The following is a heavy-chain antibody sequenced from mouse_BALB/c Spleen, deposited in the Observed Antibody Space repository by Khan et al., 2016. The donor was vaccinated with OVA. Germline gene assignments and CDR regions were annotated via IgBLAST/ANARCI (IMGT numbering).Heavy chain of an antibody. J-gene: IGHJ3*01. D-gene: IGHD1-1*01. CDR3: APVGTSYVSFAY. CDR1: GYTFTSYV. CDR2: IYPFNDDA. Sequence: EVKLLESGPELVKPGASVKMSCKASGYTFTSYVMHWVKQKPGLGLEWIGYIYPFNDDAKYNEKFKGKATLTSDKSSSTAYMELSSLTSEDSAVYYCAPVGTSYVSFAYWGQGTLVTVSA. V-gene: IGHV1S136*01.